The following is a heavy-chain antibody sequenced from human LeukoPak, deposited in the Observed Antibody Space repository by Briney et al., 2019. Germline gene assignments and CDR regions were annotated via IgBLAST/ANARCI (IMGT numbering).Heavy chain of an antibody. D-gene: IGHD1-26*01. J-gene: IGHJ4*02. CDR2: IDYSGTT. CDR1: GGSISSSGYY. V-gene: IGHV4-39*02. CDR3: TRDSGSWTVDY. Sequence: KASETLSLTCTVSGGSISSSGYYWGWIRQPPGQGLEWLGTIDYSGTTHHNPSLKSRVTISIDTSKNHFSLKLNSVTAADTAVYYCTRDSGSWTVDYWGQGTLVTVSS.